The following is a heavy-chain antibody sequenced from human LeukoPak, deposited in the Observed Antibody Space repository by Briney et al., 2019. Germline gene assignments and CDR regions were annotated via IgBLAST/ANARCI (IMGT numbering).Heavy chain of an antibody. CDR3: ARVDDYVWGRGYFDY. Sequence: GASVKVSCKASGYTFTSYGISWVRQAPGQGLEWMGWISAYNGNTNYAQKLQGRVTMTTDTSTSTAYMELRSLRSDDTAVYYCARVDDYVWGRGYFDYWGQGTLVTVSS. CDR2: ISAYNGNT. J-gene: IGHJ4*02. V-gene: IGHV1-18*01. D-gene: IGHD3-16*01. CDR1: GYTFTSYG.